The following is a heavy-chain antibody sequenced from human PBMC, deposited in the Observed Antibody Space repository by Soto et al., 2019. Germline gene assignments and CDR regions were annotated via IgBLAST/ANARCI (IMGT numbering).Heavy chain of an antibody. V-gene: IGHV1-69*18. CDR2: IIPVFGTT. CDR3: ARDGGFGELKY. D-gene: IGHD3-10*01. Sequence: QVQLVQSGAELKKPGSSVKVSCKASGDTFSGYPINWVRQAPGEDLEWMGRIIPVFGTTNDAQRFEGRVTFTADESTNTAYMELRGLVSEDSAVYYCARDGGFGELKYWGPGTLVTVSS. CDR1: GDTFSGYP. J-gene: IGHJ4*02.